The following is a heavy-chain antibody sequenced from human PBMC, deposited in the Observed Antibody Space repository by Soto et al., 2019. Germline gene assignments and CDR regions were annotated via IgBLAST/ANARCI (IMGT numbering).Heavy chain of an antibody. CDR2: TSNNGDRT. CDR3: ARPPLYSNGGYFDS. V-gene: IGHV3-23*01. Sequence: GGSLRLSCAVSGFTFTDHAMTWVRQAPGKGLEWVSTTSNNGDRTFYADSVKGRFTVSTDRTNNTLYLQMNSLRADDTAVYFCARPPLYSNGGYFDSWGQGTLVTVSS. J-gene: IGHJ4*02. D-gene: IGHD6-19*01. CDR1: GFTFTDHA.